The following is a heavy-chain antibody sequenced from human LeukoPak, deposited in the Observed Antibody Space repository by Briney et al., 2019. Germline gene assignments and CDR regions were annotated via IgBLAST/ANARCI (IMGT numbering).Heavy chain of an antibody. V-gene: IGHV4-59*01. D-gene: IGHD6-13*01. CDR3: ARGGEYPSRYSNTWSTFDY. Sequence: SETLSLTCTVSGGSISSYYWSWIRQPPGKGLEWIGYVYYGGSTTYHPSLKGRVTMSVDTSKNQLSLNLRSLTAADTAVYYCARGGEYPSRYSNTWSTFDYWGQGTLVTVSS. CDR1: GGSISSYY. CDR2: VYYGGST. J-gene: IGHJ4*02.